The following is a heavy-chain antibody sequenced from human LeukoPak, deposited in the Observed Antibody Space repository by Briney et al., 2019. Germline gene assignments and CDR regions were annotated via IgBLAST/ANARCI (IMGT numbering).Heavy chain of an antibody. CDR3: ARGVLLWFGELNYFDY. CDR2: INPSGGST. D-gene: IGHD3-10*01. V-gene: IGHV1-46*01. Sequence: ASVKVSCKASGYTFTSYYMHWVRQAPGQGLEWMGIINPSGGSTSYAQKFQGRVTMTRDTSTSTVYMELSSLRSEDTAVYYCARGVLLWFGELNYFDYWGQGTLVTVSS. J-gene: IGHJ4*02. CDR1: GYTFTSYY.